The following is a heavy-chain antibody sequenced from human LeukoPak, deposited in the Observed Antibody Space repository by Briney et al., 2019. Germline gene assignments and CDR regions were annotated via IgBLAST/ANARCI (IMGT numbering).Heavy chain of an antibody. CDR2: INYSGST. J-gene: IGHJ4*02. D-gene: IGHD1-1*01. CDR3: ARDGRTSNFDY. V-gene: IGHV4-39*07. CDR1: GGSISSSSYC. Sequence: SETLSLTCTVSGGSISSSSYCWGWIRQPPGKGLEWIGTINYSGSTYYNPSLKSRVTISVDTSKNQFSLKLSSVTAADTAVYYCARDGRTSNFDYWGQGTLVTVSS.